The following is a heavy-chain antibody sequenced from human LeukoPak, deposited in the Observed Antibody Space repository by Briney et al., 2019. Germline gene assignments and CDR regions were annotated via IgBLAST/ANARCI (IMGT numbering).Heavy chain of an antibody. CDR1: GYTFTDYY. J-gene: IGHJ3*02. Sequence: ASVKVSCKASGYTFTDYYMHWVQQAPGKGLEWMGRVDPEDGETIYAEKFQGRVTITADTSTDTAYMELSSLRSEDTAVYYCATGADIVVVPAAIGAFDIWGQGTMVTVSS. CDR3: ATGADIVVVPAAIGAFDI. V-gene: IGHV1-69-2*01. CDR2: VDPEDGET. D-gene: IGHD2-2*01.